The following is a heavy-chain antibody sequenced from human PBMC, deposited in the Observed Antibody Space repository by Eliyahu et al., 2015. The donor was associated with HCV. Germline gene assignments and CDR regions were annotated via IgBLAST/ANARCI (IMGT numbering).Heavy chain of an antibody. CDR2: IYYSGST. J-gene: IGHJ2*01. Sequence: QVQLQESGPGLVKPSQTLSLTCTVSGGSISSGGYYWSWIRQHPGKGLEWIGYIYYSGSTYYNPSLKSRVTISVDTSKNQFSLKLSSVTAADTAVYYCARTPFTMIVRRWYFDLWGRGTLVTVSS. D-gene: IGHD3-22*01. CDR1: GGSISSGGYY. V-gene: IGHV4-31*03. CDR3: ARTPFTMIVRRWYFDL.